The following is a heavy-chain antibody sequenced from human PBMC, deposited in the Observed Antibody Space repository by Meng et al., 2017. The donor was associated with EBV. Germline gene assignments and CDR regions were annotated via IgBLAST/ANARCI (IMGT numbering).Heavy chain of an antibody. D-gene: IGHD3-10*01. CDR1: GGPFRYYA. CDR2: FLPRLGAP. Sequence: QVQLGQSAAEVKKAGSSVKVSCKTSGGPFRYYAISWVRQAPGQGLEWLGGFLPRLGAPNYAQKFHGRVKITADESTSTHYMDLSSLRSEDTAIYYCASESGRGYTPDYWGQGTLVTVSS. J-gene: IGHJ4*02. V-gene: IGHV1-69*01. CDR3: ASESGRGYTPDY.